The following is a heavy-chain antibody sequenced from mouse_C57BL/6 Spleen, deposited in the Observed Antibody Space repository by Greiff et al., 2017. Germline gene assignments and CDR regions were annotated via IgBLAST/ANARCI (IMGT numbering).Heavy chain of an antibody. V-gene: IGHV1-26*01. J-gene: IGHJ1*03. D-gene: IGHD1-1*01. CDR3: AREGYYYATGYFDV. CDR1: GYTFTDYY. CDR2: INPNNGGT. Sequence: VQLQQSGPELVKPGASVKISCKASGYTFTDYYMNWVKQSHGKSLEWIGDINPNNGGTSYNQKFKGKATLTVDKSSSTAYMELRSLTSEDSAVYYCAREGYYYATGYFDVWGTGTTVTVSS.